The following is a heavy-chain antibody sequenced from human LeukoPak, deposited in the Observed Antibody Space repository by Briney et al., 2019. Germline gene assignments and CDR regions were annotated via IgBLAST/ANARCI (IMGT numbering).Heavy chain of an antibody. CDR3: ARSPYYYYYMDV. CDR2: IIPIFGTA. J-gene: IGHJ6*03. CDR1: GGTFSSYA. V-gene: IGHV1-69*05. Sequence: SVKVSCKASGGTFSSYAISWVRQAPGQGLEWMGGIIPIFGTANYAQKFQGRVAITTDESTSTAYMELSSLRSEDTAVYYCARSPYYYYYMDVWGKGTTVTVSS.